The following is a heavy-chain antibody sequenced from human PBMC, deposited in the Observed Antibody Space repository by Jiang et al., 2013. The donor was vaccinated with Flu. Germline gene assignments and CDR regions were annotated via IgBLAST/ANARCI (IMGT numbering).Heavy chain of an antibody. J-gene: IGHJ3*02. D-gene: IGHD2-15*01. Sequence: GSGLVKPSETLSLTCTVSGGSISGSYWSWIRQPPGKGLEWIGYIYNTESSDYSGSTNYNPSLQSRVTISVDTSKNQFSLNLRSVTAADTAVYYCARDPDCSGGSCPAFDIWGQGTLVTVSS. CDR1: GGSISGSY. CDR2: IYNTESSDYSGST. V-gene: IGHV4-59*01. CDR3: ARDPDCSGGSCPAFDI.